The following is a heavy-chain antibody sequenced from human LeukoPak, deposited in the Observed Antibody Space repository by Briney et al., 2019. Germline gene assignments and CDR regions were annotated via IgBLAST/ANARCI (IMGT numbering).Heavy chain of an antibody. CDR3: ARRRYNWNAIDY. V-gene: IGHV3-11*01. D-gene: IGHD1-20*01. J-gene: IGHJ4*02. CDR1: GFTFSDYY. Sequence: GGSLRLSCAASGFTFSDYYMSWIRQAPGKGLEWVSYISSSGGTIYYADSVKGRITISRDNAKNSLYLQMNSLRAEDTAVYYCARRRYNWNAIDYWGQGTLVTVSS. CDR2: ISSSGGTI.